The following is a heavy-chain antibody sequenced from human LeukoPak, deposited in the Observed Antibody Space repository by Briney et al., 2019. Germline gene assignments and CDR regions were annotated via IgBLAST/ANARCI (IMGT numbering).Heavy chain of an antibody. D-gene: IGHD3-10*01. CDR2: IYYSGST. CDR1: GGSISSYY. CDR3: ARQGVRGVIKWFDP. Sequence: SETLSLTCTVSGGSISSYYWSWIRQPPGKGLEWIGYIYYSGSTNYNPSLKSRVTISVDTSKNHFSLKLSSVTAADTAVYYCARQGVRGVIKWFDPWGQGTLVTVSS. J-gene: IGHJ5*02. V-gene: IGHV4-59*08.